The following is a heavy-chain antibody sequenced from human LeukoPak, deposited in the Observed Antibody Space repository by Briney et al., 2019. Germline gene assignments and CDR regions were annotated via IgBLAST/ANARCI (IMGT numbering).Heavy chain of an antibody. CDR2: IIPILGIA. V-gene: IGHV1-69*04. Sequence: ASVKVSCKASGGTFSSYAISWVRQAPGQGLEWMGRIIPILGIANYAQKFQGRVTITADKSTSTAYMELSSLRSEDTAVYYCAAAYCGGDCLNWFDPWGQGTLVTVSS. CDR1: GGTFSSYA. D-gene: IGHD2-21*02. J-gene: IGHJ5*02. CDR3: AAAYCGGDCLNWFDP.